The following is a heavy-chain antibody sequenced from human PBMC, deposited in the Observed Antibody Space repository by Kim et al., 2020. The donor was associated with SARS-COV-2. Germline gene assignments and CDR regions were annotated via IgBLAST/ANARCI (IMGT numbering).Heavy chain of an antibody. CDR3: ARLAYCGGDCYEHFQH. CDR2: IYPGDSDT. CDR1: GYSFTSYW. J-gene: IGHJ1*01. D-gene: IGHD2-21*02. V-gene: IGHV5-51*01. Sequence: GESLKISCKGSGYSFTSYWIGWVRQMPGKGLEWMGIIYPGDSDTRYSPSFQGQVTISADKSISTAYLQWSSLKASDTAMYYCARLAYCGGDCYEHFQHWGQGTLVTVSS.